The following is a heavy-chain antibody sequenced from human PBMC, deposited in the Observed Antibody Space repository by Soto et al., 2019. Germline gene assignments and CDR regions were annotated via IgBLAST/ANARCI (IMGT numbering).Heavy chain of an antibody. V-gene: IGHV4-39*07. D-gene: IGHD2-21*02. Sequence: SETLSLTCTVSGGSVSSNDDSWGWIRQSPGKGLEWIGTIYSSEDTHYNPSLLSRVTISVDTSKNQFSLKLNSVTAADTAVYYCARDLWGYCGTDCYPLDVWGQGTTVTVSS. CDR1: GGSVSSNDDS. J-gene: IGHJ6*02. CDR2: IYSSEDT. CDR3: ARDLWGYCGTDCYPLDV.